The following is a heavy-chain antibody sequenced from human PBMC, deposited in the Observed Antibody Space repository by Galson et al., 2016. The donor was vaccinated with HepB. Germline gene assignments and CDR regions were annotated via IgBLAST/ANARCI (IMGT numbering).Heavy chain of an antibody. CDR1: GFAFSSYS. CDR2: ISDDSNDI. J-gene: IGHJ4*02. V-gene: IGHV3-48*02. CDR3: ARRGALDY. Sequence: SLRLSCAASGFAFSSYSMNWVRQAPGKGLEWISYISDDSNDILYTDSVRGRFTISRDNAKDSLFLQMDSLRDEDTAMYYCARRGALDYWGQGTLVTVSS.